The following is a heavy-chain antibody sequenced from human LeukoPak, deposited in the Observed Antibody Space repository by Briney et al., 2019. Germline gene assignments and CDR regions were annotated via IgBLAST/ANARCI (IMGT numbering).Heavy chain of an antibody. CDR3: AKVAARYGDSYFDY. CDR2: INAGNGNT. Sequence: ASVKVSCKASGYTFTSYAMHWVRQAPGQRLERMGWINAGNGNTKYSQEFQDRVAITRDTSASTAYMELSSLRSEDMAVYYCAKVAARYGDSYFDYWGQGTLVTVSS. V-gene: IGHV1-3*03. D-gene: IGHD4-17*01. J-gene: IGHJ4*02. CDR1: GYTFTSYA.